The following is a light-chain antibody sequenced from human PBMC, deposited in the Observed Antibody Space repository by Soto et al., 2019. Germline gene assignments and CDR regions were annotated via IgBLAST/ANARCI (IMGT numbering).Light chain of an antibody. J-gene: IGKJ4*01. Sequence: EIVLTQSPATLSLSQGDRAVLSCRASQSVSRSFTWYQHKPGQAPRLLIYDASTRATGIPRRFGGSGSGTDFTLTISSLEPEDFAVYYCQQRSNRFGGGTKVDIK. CDR2: DAS. CDR1: QSVSRS. CDR3: QQRSNR. V-gene: IGKV3-11*01.